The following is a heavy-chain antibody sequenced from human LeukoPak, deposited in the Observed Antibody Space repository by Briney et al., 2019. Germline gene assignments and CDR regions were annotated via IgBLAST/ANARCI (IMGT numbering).Heavy chain of an antibody. CDR3: AGAEMATMGSRVDY. J-gene: IGHJ4*02. D-gene: IGHD5-24*01. CDR2: INWNGGST. Sequence: GGSLRLSCAASGFTFDDYGMSWVRQAPGKGLEWVSDINWNGGSTGYADSVKGRFTISRDNAKNSLYLQMNSLRAEDTALYYCAGAEMATMGSRVDYWGQGTLVTVSS. V-gene: IGHV3-20*04. CDR1: GFTFDDYG.